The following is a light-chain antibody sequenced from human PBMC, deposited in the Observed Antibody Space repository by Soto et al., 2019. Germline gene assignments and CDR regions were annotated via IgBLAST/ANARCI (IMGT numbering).Light chain of an antibody. CDR3: QQYKLWWT. CDR2: GAS. CDR1: QSVNSD. J-gene: IGKJ1*01. Sequence: EIVMTQSPATLSVSPGERATLSCRASQSVNSDLAWYQQKPGQAPRLLIYGASTRATGIPARFSGSGSGTEFTLTISSPQSEDFAVYYCQQYKLWWTFGQGTRVEIK. V-gene: IGKV3-15*01.